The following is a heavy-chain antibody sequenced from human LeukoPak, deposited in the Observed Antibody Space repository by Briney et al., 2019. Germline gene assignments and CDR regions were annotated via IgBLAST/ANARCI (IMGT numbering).Heavy chain of an antibody. Sequence: ASVKVSCKASGYTFSGYFIHWVRQAPGRGLEWMGWINTYSANTNYAQEFQDRVIMTTDTSTSTAYMELRSLRSDDTAVYYCAREGGIARPPYLYYYIDVWGKGTTVTVSS. CDR2: INTYSANT. CDR3: AREGGIARPPYLYYYIDV. J-gene: IGHJ6*03. D-gene: IGHD6-6*01. V-gene: IGHV1-18*04. CDR1: GYTFSGYF.